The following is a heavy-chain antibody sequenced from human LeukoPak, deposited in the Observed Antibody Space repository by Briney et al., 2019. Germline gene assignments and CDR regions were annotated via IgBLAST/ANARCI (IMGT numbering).Heavy chain of an antibody. J-gene: IGHJ3*02. V-gene: IGHV3-43*02. CDR1: GFIFDNYA. D-gene: IGHD2-8*01. CDR3: ARAPNGAFDI. Sequence: GGSLRLSCAAPGFIFDNYAIHWVRQAPGKGLEWVSLISGDGGSTFYADSVRGRFTISRDNSKNTLFLQMNSLRDEDTAVYYCARAPNGAFDIWGQGTMVTVSS. CDR2: ISGDGGST.